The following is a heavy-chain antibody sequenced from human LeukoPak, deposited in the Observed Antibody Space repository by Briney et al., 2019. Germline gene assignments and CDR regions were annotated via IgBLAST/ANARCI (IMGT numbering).Heavy chain of an antibody. D-gene: IGHD2-8*01. CDR2: INPNSGGT. CDR1: GYTFAGYY. J-gene: IGHJ4*02. Sequence: ASVKVSCKASGYTFAGYYMHWVRQAPGQGLEWVGWINPNSGGTNYAQKFQGSVTMIRDTSISTAYMELSRLRSDYTAVSYCARRYCTNGVCYFDYWGQGTLVTVSS. CDR3: ARRYCTNGVCYFDY. V-gene: IGHV1-2*02.